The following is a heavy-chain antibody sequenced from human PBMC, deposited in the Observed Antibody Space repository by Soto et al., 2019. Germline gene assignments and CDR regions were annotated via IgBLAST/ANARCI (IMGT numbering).Heavy chain of an antibody. CDR1: GFTFSSYA. J-gene: IGHJ4*02. V-gene: IGHV3-30*18. CDR2: IWYDGSNK. D-gene: IGHD3-10*01. Sequence: QVQLVESGGGVVQPGRSLRLSCSASGFTFSSYAMHWVRQAPGNGLEWVAVIWYDGSNKNYADSVKGRFTISRDNSKNTLYLAMNSLRTEDTAVYYCAKARQGSETYSYVDYLGQGILVTVPS. CDR3: AKARQGSETYSYVDY.